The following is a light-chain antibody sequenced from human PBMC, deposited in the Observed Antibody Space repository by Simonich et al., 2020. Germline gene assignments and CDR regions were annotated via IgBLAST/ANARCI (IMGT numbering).Light chain of an antibody. CDR3: QQYNNWPPYT. V-gene: IGKV3-15*01. Sequence: EIVMTQSPATLSVSPGERATLSCRASQSVSSNLAWYHQKPGQAPGLLIYGASTRATGIPARFSGSGSGTEFTLTISSMQSEDFAVYYCQQYNNWPPYTFGQGTKLEIK. CDR1: QSVSSN. CDR2: GAS. J-gene: IGKJ2*01.